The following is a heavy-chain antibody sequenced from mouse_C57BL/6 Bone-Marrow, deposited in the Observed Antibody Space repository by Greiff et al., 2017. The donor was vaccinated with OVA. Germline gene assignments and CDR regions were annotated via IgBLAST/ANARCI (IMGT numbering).Heavy chain of an antibody. V-gene: IGHV1-53*01. D-gene: IGHD2-4*01. CDR3: ARYDYAFAY. CDR2: INPSNGGT. J-gene: IGHJ3*01. Sequence: QLHHPGPELVKPGASVKLSCKSSGYTFTSYWMHWVKQRPGQGLEWIGNINPSNGGTNYNEKFKSKATLTVDKSSSTAYMQLSSLTSEDSAVYYCARYDYAFAYWGQGTLVTVSA. CDR1: GYTFTSYW.